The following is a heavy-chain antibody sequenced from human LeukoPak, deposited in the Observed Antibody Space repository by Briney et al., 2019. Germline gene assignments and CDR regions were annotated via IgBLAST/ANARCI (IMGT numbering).Heavy chain of an antibody. Sequence: PGGSLRLSCAASGFTVSSNYMSWVRQAPGKGLEWVSVIYSGGSTYYADSVEGRFTISRDNSKNTLYLQMNSLRAEDTAVYYCARGTYDILTGYPDYFDYWGQGTLATVSS. D-gene: IGHD3-9*01. CDR3: ARGTYDILTGYPDYFDY. CDR1: GFTVSSNY. CDR2: IYSGGST. V-gene: IGHV3-53*01. J-gene: IGHJ4*02.